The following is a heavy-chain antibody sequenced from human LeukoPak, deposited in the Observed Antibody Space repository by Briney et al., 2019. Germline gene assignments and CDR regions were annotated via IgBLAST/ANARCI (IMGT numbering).Heavy chain of an antibody. V-gene: IGHV4-61*09. Sequence: PSETLSLTCTVSGDSIDRGTVYWPWIRQPAGKGLEWIRHLFTKGDTKYNPSLKSRVTMSLDPSKNQFSLRLTSVTAADTAVYYCARGDGYNSAPLDSWGQGTLVVVSS. D-gene: IGHD5-24*01. J-gene: IGHJ4*02. CDR3: ARGDGYNSAPLDS. CDR2: LFTKGDT. CDR1: GDSIDRGTVY.